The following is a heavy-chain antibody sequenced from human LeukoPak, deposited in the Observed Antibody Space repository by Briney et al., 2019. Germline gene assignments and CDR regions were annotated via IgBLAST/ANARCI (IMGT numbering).Heavy chain of an antibody. CDR3: ARADTTGYPNFDF. CDR2: VYYSGGT. D-gene: IGHD3-22*01. CDR1: GGSVSSKTYY. J-gene: IGHJ4*02. Sequence: SETLSLTCTVSGGSVSSKTYYWGWIRQTPGKGLEWIGNVYYSGGTYKNPSLQSRVTIFIDTSKNQFSLILSSVTAADTAIYYCARADTTGYPNFDFWGQGTLVTVSS. V-gene: IGHV4-39*01.